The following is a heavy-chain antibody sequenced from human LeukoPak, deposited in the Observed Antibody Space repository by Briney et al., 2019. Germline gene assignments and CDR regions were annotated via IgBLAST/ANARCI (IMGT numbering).Heavy chain of an antibody. J-gene: IGHJ4*02. Sequence: ASVKVSCKASGYTFISYFIHWVRQAPGQGLEWMGIINPSGGSTRYAQKFQGRVTMTRDTSTSTVYMETSSLRSEDTAVYYCARSGGDAIRPFDYWGQGTLVTVSS. CDR3: ARSGGDAIRPFDY. CDR2: INPSGGST. CDR1: GYTFISYF. V-gene: IGHV1-46*01. D-gene: IGHD2-21*02.